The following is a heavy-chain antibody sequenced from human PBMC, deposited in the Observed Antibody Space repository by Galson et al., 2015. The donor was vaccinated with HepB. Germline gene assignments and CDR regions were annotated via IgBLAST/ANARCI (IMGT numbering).Heavy chain of an antibody. CDR3: ARAGGSGRRYGMDV. CDR1: GFTFRSYG. CDR2: ISGSGGSS. Sequence: SLRLSCAASGFTFRSYGMTWVRQAPGKGLEWVSSISGSGGSSYYADSVNGRFTISRDNSKNTRYLQMDSLRAEDTAVYYCARAGGSGRRYGMDVWGQGTTVTVSS. D-gene: IGHD1-26*01. V-gene: IGHV3-23*01. J-gene: IGHJ6*02.